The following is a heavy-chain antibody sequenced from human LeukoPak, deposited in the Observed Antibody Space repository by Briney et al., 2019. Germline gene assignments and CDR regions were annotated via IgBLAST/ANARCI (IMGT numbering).Heavy chain of an antibody. D-gene: IGHD6-19*01. CDR1: GYTFTSCY. V-gene: IGHV1-46*01. CDR2: IDPSGGNT. Sequence: ASVKVSCKASGYTFTSCYVHWVRQAPGQGLQWMGIIDPSGGNTDYAQKFQGRVTLTRDTSTSTAYMELSSLRSEDTAVYYCARDREHSSGWTAFDYWGQGTLVTVSS. J-gene: IGHJ4*02. CDR3: ARDREHSSGWTAFDY.